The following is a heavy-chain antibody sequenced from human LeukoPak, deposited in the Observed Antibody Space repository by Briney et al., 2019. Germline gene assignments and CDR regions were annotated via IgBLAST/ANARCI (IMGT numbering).Heavy chain of an antibody. CDR3: ARIYEYGFDF. J-gene: IGHJ4*02. D-gene: IGHD3-16*01. V-gene: IGHV3-7*04. Sequence: AGGSLRLSCAASEFTISTYWMTWVRQSPGTGLEWVASVKQDGSEKYYVDSVEGRFTISRDNAKNSLYLQMNSLRAEDAAVYYCARIYEYGFDFWGQGTLVTVSS. CDR1: EFTISTYW. CDR2: VKQDGSEK.